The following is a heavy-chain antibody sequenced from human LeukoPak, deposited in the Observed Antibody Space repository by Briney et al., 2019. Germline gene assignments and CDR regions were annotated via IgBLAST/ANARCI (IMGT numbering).Heavy chain of an antibody. J-gene: IGHJ4*02. CDR1: GGSISSSSYY. D-gene: IGHD1-26*01. V-gene: IGHV4-39*07. Sequence: SETLSLTCTVSGGSISSSSYYWGWIRQPPGKGLEWIGSIYYSGSTYYNPSLKSRVTISLDTSKSQVSLNLRSVTAADTAVYYCARGLQVGATYFDYWGQGIMVTVSS. CDR2: IYYSGST. CDR3: ARGLQVGATYFDY.